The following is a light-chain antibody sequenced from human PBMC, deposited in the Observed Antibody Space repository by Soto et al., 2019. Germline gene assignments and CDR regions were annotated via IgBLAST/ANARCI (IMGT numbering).Light chain of an antibody. CDR1: RSVLYKSNNKNH. CDR2: WAS. Sequence: DIVMTQSPDSLAVSLGESATMNCKCSRSVLYKSNNKNHLAWYQQKPGQPPQLIIYWASTRESGVPERFSGSGSDTDFTLKISRVEAEDVGVYYCMQGSHWPRTFGQGTKVDIK. J-gene: IGKJ1*01. CDR3: MQGSHWPRT. V-gene: IGKV4-1*01.